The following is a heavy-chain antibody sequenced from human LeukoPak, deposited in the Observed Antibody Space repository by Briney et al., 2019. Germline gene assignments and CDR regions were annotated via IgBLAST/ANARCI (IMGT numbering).Heavy chain of an antibody. CDR2: IYPGGSDN. D-gene: IGHD5-18*01. J-gene: IGHJ4*02. CDR1: GYRFTSYW. V-gene: IGHV5-51*01. CDR3: ARLIGYTHYY. Sequence: GESLKISCEGSGYRFTSYWIAWVRQMPGKGLEWMGIIYPGGSDNRYTPSFQGQVTISADKSISTAYLQWSSLKASDTAMYYCARLIGYTHYYWRQGTLVTVSS.